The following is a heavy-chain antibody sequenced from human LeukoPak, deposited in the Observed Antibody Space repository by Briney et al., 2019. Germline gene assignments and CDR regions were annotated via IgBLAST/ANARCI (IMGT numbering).Heavy chain of an antibody. CDR1: GFTVSSNY. CDR3: ARYPSDQYYFDY. Sequence: PAGSLRLSCAASGFTVSSNYMSWVRQAPGKGLECVSVIYSGGSTYYADSVKGRFTISRDNSKNTLYLQMNSLRAEDTAVYYCARYPSDQYYFDYWGQGTLVTVSS. V-gene: IGHV3-53*01. CDR2: IYSGGST. J-gene: IGHJ4*02.